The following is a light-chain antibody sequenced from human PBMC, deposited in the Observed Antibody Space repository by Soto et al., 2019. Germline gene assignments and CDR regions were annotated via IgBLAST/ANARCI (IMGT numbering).Light chain of an antibody. J-gene: IGKJ3*01. CDR2: GSS. CDR3: QQYGGSPLFT. V-gene: IGKV3-20*01. Sequence: EIVLTQSPGTLSLSPGERATLSCRASQGVTPAYLAWYQHKPGQAPRLLIYGSSNRATGIPDRFNGSGSGTEFTLNISRLEPEDFAVYSCQQYGGSPLFTFGRVTRVDFK. CDR1: QGVTPAY.